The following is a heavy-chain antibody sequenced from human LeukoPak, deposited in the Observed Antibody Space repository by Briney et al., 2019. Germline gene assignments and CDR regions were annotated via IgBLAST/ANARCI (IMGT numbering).Heavy chain of an antibody. CDR2: INPGDSDT. D-gene: IGHD6-13*01. CDR1: GYSFTSYW. CDR3: ARGKQQQLVRYNYGMDV. J-gene: IGHJ6*02. Sequence: GESLQISCKGSGYSFTSYWIGWVRQLPGKGLEWMGIINPGDSDTRYSPSFQGQVTISADKSISTAYLQWSSLKASDTAMYYCARGKQQQLVRYNYGMDVWGQGTTVTVSS. V-gene: IGHV5-51*01.